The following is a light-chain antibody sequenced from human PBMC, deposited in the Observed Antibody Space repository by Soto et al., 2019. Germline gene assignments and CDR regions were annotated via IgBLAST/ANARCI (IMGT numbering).Light chain of an antibody. CDR2: TAS. V-gene: IGKV1-9*01. CDR1: QDISSG. J-gene: IGKJ5*01. Sequence: DIQLTQSPSFLSASVGDRVTITCRASQDISSGLAWYQKKPGKAPNLLIHTASTLQSGVPSRFSGSGSGTEFTLTISSLQPEDFGTYYCQQRRGYPITFGQGTRLEIK. CDR3: QQRRGYPIT.